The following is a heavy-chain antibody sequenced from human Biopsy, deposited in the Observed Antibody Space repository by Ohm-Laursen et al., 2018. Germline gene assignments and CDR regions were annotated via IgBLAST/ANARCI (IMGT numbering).Heavy chain of an antibody. D-gene: IGHD3-9*01. CDR2: NIPILGTG. V-gene: IGHV1-69*06. Sequence: SVNVSCKVPGGTFSNYGVNWVRQAPGQGLEWLGGNIPILGTGNYAQKFQDRVTVAADTSTSTATMELRSLRSDDTAVYYCATKLTGYFHHWGQGILVIVAS. CDR3: ATKLTGYFHH. J-gene: IGHJ1*01. CDR1: GGTFSNYG.